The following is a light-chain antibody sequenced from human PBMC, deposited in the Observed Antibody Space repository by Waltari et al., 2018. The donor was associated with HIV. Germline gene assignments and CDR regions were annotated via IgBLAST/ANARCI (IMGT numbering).Light chain of an antibody. CDR2: GAS. CDR3: QKFNSAPLT. V-gene: IGKV1-27*01. CDR1: QAISNQ. J-gene: IGKJ4*01. Sequence: DIQMTQSPSSLSAFVGDRVTITCRASQAISNQLAWYQHKAGKVPKLLIYGASTLQSGVPSRFNGSGSGTDFTLTITNLQPEDIATYYCQKFNSAPLTFGGGTKVEIK.